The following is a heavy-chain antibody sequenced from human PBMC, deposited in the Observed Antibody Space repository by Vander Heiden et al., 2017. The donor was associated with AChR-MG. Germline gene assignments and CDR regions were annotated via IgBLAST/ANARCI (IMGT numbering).Heavy chain of an antibody. CDR3: ARERRKQAARYYYYGMDV. V-gene: IGHV1-8*01. Sequence: QVQLVQSGAEVKKPGASVKVSCQASGYTFTSYAINWVRQATGQGLEWMGWMNPNSGNTGYAQKFQGRVTMTRNTSISTAYMELSSLRSEDTAVYYCARERRKQAARYYYYGMDVWGQGTTVTVSS. D-gene: IGHD6-6*01. J-gene: IGHJ6*02. CDR1: GYTFTSYA. CDR2: MNPNSGNT.